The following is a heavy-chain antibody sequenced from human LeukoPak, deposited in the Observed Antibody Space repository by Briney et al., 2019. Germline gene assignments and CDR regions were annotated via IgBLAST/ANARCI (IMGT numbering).Heavy chain of an antibody. CDR3: AKELHVPDATDGLEV. Sequence: PGGSLRLSCAASGFTFSSSDMLWVRQAPGKGLEWVTFISYDGNNKYYADSVKGRFTVSRDNSKHTLYLQMNSLRAEDMAVYYCAKELHVPDATDGLEVWGQGTTVTVSS. D-gene: IGHD2-2*01. V-gene: IGHV3-30*18. CDR1: GFTFSSSD. CDR2: ISYDGNNK. J-gene: IGHJ6*02.